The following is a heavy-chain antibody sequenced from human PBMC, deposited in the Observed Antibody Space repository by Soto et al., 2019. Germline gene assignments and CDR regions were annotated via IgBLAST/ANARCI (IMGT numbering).Heavy chain of an antibody. D-gene: IGHD4-17*01. CDR3: AHPRGYGVLDSVDT. J-gene: IGHJ3*02. CDR2: ISSSGDSA. Sequence: GGSLRPSCAASGFFFSTYVMNWVRRAPGEGLEWVSAISSSGDSAYYAESVRGRITISRNNSLITLYLQMRSLRPEYTAVYFCAHPRGYGVLDSVDTWGQGTMVTVSS. CDR1: GFFFSTYV. V-gene: IGHV3-23*01.